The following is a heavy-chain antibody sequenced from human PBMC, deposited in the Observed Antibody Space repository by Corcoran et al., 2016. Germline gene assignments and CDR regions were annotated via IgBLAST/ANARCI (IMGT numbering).Heavy chain of an antibody. V-gene: IGHV4-39*07. D-gene: IGHD6-19*01. J-gene: IGHJ6*02. CDR3: ARQSGSSGWPYYYYYGMDV. CDR1: GGSISSSSYY. CDR2: IYYSGST. Sequence: QLQLQESGPGLVKLSETLSLTCTVSGGSISSSSYYWGWIRQPPGKGLEWIGSIYYSGSTYYNPSLKSRVTISVDTSKNQFSLKLSSVTASDTAMCYCARQSGSSGWPYYYYYGMDVWGQGTTVTVSS.